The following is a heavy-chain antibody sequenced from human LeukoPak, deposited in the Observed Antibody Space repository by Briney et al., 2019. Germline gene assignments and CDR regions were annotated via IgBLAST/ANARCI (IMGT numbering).Heavy chain of an antibody. CDR3: ARDGATVNTRLDY. V-gene: IGHV3-23*01. CDR1: GFTYKMYA. D-gene: IGHD4-17*01. Sequence: GGSLRLSCVASGFTYKMYAMSWVRHAPGKRLEWVSTFSGPMETTYYAPSVRGRCTMSRDNSKNTLSLQMNSLRAEDTAIYYCARDGATVNTRLDYWGQGTLVTVSS. J-gene: IGHJ4*02. CDR2: FSGPMETT.